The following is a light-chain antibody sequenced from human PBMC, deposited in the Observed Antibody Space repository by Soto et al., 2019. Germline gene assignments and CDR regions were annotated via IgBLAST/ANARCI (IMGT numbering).Light chain of an antibody. Sequence: DVHLTQSPSSVSASVGDRVTITCRASQGVNTWLAWYQKKPGKAPRLLIYGASSLQSGVPLRFSGSGSGTDFTLTISSLQPEDVGHYYCQKYNSAPWTFGQGTKVDIK. CDR1: QGVNTW. CDR3: QKYNSAPWT. CDR2: GAS. J-gene: IGKJ1*01. V-gene: IGKV1-12*01.